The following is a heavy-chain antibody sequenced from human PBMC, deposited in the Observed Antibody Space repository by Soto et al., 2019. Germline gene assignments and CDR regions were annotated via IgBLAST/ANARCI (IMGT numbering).Heavy chain of an antibody. J-gene: IGHJ4*02. Sequence: GSLRLSCAASGFTFSSYGMHWVRQAPGKGLEWVAVISYDGSNKYYADSVKGRFTISRDNSKNTLYLQMNSLRAEDTAVYYCAKEVYYDSSGYPYYFDYWGQGT. D-gene: IGHD3-22*01. CDR2: ISYDGSNK. V-gene: IGHV3-30*18. CDR3: AKEVYYDSSGYPYYFDY. CDR1: GFTFSSYG.